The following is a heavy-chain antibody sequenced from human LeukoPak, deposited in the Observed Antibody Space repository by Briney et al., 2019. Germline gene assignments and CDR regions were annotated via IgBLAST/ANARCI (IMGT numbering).Heavy chain of an antibody. CDR3: ARDPEGFGATYFDY. D-gene: IGHD3-16*01. J-gene: IGHJ4*02. CDR2: ISRSASNI. CDR1: GFTFSSYE. Sequence: GGSLRLSCAASGFTFSSYEMNWVRQAPGKGLEWVSSISRSASNIYYADSVKGRFTISRDNAKNSFYLQMNSLRAEDTAVFYCARDPEGFGATYFDYWGQGTLVTVSS. V-gene: IGHV3-21*01.